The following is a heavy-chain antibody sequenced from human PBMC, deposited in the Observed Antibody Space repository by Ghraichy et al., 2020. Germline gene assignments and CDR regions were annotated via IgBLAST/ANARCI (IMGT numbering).Heavy chain of an antibody. Sequence: SETLSLTCAVSGYSISSDYFWGWIRQPPGKGLEWIGSISHSGSTYYNPSLKSRVIISIDRSKTQFSLSLSSVTAADTAVYYCARLTGYYYHYMDVWGKGTTVTVSS. CDR3: ARLTGYYYHYMDV. J-gene: IGHJ6*03. V-gene: IGHV4-38-2*01. CDR2: ISHSGST. CDR1: GYSISSDYF. D-gene: IGHD7-27*01.